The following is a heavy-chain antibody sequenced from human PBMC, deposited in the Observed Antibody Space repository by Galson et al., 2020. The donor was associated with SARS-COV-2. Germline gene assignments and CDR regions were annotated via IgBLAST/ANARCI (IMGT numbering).Heavy chain of an antibody. CDR1: GFTFSSYA. D-gene: IGHD7-27*01. CDR2: ISGSGGST. Sequence: ETLSLTCAASGFTFSSYAMSWVRQAPGKGLEWVSAISGSGGSTYYADSVKGRFTISRDNSKNTLYLQMNSLRAEDTAVYYCATRRAWGYFDYWGQGTLVTVSS. V-gene: IGHV3-23*01. CDR3: ATRRAWGYFDY. J-gene: IGHJ4*02.